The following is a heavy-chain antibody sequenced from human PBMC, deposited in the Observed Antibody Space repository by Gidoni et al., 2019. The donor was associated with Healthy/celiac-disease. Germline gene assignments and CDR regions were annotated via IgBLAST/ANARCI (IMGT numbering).Heavy chain of an antibody. V-gene: IGHV4-34*01. CDR2: INHSGST. Sequence: QVQLQQWGAGLVKPSETLSLTCAVYGGSFSGYYWSWIRQPPGKGLEWIGEINHSGSTNYNPSLKSRVTISVDTSKNQFSLKLSSVTAADTAVYYCARATSGIQLWLRFFDYWGQGTLVTFSS. D-gene: IGHD5-18*01. CDR1: GGSFSGYY. J-gene: IGHJ4*02. CDR3: ARATSGIQLWLRFFDY.